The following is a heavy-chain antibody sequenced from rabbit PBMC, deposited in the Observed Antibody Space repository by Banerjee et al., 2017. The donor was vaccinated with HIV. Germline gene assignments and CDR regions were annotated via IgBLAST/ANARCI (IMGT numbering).Heavy chain of an antibody. D-gene: IGHD4-1*01. V-gene: IGHV1S45*01. J-gene: IGHJ3*01. CDR3: ARDAYYSSGWGVFRLDL. CDR1: GFSFSNNYV. CDR2: IHTSRGST. Sequence: QEQLEESGGDLVMPEGSLTITCTASGFSFSNNYVMCWVRQAPGKGLEWIECIHTSRGSTVYARWAKGRFTSSKTSSTTVTLQMTSLTAADTATYFCARDAYYSSGWGVFRLDLWGQGTLDTVS.